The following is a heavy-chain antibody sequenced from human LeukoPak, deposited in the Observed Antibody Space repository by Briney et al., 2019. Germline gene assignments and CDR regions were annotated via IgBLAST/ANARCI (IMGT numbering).Heavy chain of an antibody. J-gene: IGHJ4*02. CDR2: IDADNGNT. CDR1: GYTFTSYA. D-gene: IGHD5-24*01. Sequence: ASVKVSCKASGYTFTSYAIHWVRQAPGQRLEWMGWIDADNGNTKYSQKFQGRVTITADESTSTAYMELSSLRSEDTAVYYCARARGGYNYSFDYWGQGTLVTVPS. V-gene: IGHV1-3*01. CDR3: ARARGGYNYSFDY.